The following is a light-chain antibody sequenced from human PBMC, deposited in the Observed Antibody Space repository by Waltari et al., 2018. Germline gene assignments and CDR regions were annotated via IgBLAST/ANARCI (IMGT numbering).Light chain of an antibody. J-gene: IGKJ1*01. V-gene: IGKV1-39*01. CDR1: QSISSY. CDR2: SAS. Sequence: DIQMTQSPSSLSASVGDRVTITCRESQSISSYLNWFRQKPGTAPDLLIYSASILESGVPSRFSGSRSATDFTLTISSLQPEDFATYYCQQSYSFPWTFGQGTKVDIK. CDR3: QQSYSFPWT.